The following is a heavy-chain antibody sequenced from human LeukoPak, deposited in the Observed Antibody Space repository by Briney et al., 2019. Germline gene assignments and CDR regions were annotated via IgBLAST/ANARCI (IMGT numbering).Heavy chain of an antibody. CDR2: INPSGGST. V-gene: IGHV1-46*01. Sequence: GASVKVSCKASGYTFTSYYMHWVRQAPGQGLEWMGIINPSGGSTSYAQKFQGRVTMTRDMSTSTVCMELSSLRSEDTAVYYCARSVVRGAFDIWGQGTMVTVSS. J-gene: IGHJ3*02. CDR3: ARSVVRGAFDI. D-gene: IGHD2-21*01. CDR1: GYTFTSYY.